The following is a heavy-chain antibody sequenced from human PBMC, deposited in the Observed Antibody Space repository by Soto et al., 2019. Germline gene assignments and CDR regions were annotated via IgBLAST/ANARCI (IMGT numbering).Heavy chain of an antibody. CDR3: AKNLLVTTPDGFDI. CDR1: GYTFTGYF. V-gene: IGHV1-2*02. CDR2: INTYNGDT. J-gene: IGHJ3*02. D-gene: IGHD1-1*01. Sequence: ASVKVSCKASGYTFTGYFMHWVRQAPGQGLEWMGWINTYNGDTNFAQKFQGRITMTRDTSITTAYMERSRLRSDDTAMYYCAKNLLVTTPDGFDIWGQGTMVTVSS.